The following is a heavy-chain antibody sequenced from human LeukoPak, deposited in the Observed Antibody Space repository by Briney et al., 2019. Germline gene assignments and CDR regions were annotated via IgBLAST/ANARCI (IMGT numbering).Heavy chain of an antibody. CDR1: GYTFTSYV. CDR3: ARDSFGTSRPSDY. CDR2: INAGNGNT. J-gene: IGHJ4*02. D-gene: IGHD2-2*01. Sequence: ASVKVSCKASGYTFTSYVMHWVRQAPGQGLEWMGWINAGNGNTKHSQKVQGRVTITRDTSASTAYMELSSLKSEDTAVYYCARDSFGTSRPSDYWGQGTLVTVSS. V-gene: IGHV1-3*01.